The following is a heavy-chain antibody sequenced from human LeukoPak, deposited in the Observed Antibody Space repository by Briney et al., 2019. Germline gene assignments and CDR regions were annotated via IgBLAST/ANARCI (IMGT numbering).Heavy chain of an antibody. CDR3: ASVYCSGGSCYGYYYYGMDV. J-gene: IGHJ6*02. V-gene: IGHV1-2*02. CDR1: GYTFTGYY. Sequence: ASVKVSCKASGYTFTGYYMHWVRQAPGQGLEWMGWINPNSGGTNYAQKFQGRVTMTRDTSISTAYMELSGLRSDDTAVYYCASVYCSGGSCYGYYYYGMDVWGQGTTVTVSS. CDR2: INPNSGGT. D-gene: IGHD2-15*01.